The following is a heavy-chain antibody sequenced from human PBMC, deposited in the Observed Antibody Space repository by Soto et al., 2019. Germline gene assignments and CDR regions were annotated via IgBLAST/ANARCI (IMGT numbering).Heavy chain of an antibody. CDR1: GYTFTSYA. V-gene: IGHV1-3*05. CDR3: GGDHARGWRRGGGDY. Sequence: QVQLVQSGAEEKKPGASVKVSCKASGYTFTSYAMHWVRQAPGQRLEWMGWINAGNGNTKYSQKFPGRVTITRDTPAGTGKLAPGSLRSEGRGVYSGGGDHARGWRRGGGDYRGQGTLVTVSS. J-gene: IGHJ4*02. D-gene: IGHD2-15*01. CDR2: INAGNGNT.